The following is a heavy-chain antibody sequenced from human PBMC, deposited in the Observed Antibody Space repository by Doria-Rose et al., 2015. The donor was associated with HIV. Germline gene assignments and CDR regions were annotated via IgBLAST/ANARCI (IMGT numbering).Heavy chain of an antibody. CDR3: ARIKSSRWYHKYYFDF. V-gene: IGHV2-26*01. D-gene: IGHD6-13*01. Sequence: QITLKESGPVLVKPTETLTLTCTVSGVSLSSLGMGVSWIRQPPGKALEWLANIFSDDERSYKTSLKSRFTISRGTSKSQVVLTMTDMDPVDTATYYCARIKSSRWYHKYYFDFWGQGTLVIVSA. J-gene: IGHJ4*02. CDR1: GVSLSSLGMG. CDR2: IFSDDER.